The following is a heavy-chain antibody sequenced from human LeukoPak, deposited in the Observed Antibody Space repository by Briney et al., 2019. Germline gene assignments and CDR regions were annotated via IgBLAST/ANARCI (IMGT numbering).Heavy chain of an antibody. CDR2: INDSGTI. V-gene: IGHV4-34*01. CDR1: GGSFSNYY. CDR3: ARRWNYGRNYYIDV. J-gene: IGHJ6*03. D-gene: IGHD1-7*01. Sequence: SETLSLTCAVYGGSFSNYYWSWIRQSPGRGLEWIGEINDSGTINYNPSLMSRVTVSVDKSKNQFSLKLSSATAADTAVYYCARRWNYGRNYYIDVWGKGATVSVSS.